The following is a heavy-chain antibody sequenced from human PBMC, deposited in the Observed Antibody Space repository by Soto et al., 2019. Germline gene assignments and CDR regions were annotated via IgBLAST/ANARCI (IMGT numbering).Heavy chain of an antibody. D-gene: IGHD5-18*01. CDR3: ARRRYSYGFDY. V-gene: IGHV4-39*01. Sequence: SETLSLTCTVSGGSISSSSYYWGWFRQPPGKGLEWIGSIYYSGSTYYNPSLKSRVTISVDTSKNQFSLKLSSVTAADTAVYYCARRRYSYGFDYWGQGTLVTVSS. J-gene: IGHJ4*02. CDR2: IYYSGST. CDR1: GGSISSSSYY.